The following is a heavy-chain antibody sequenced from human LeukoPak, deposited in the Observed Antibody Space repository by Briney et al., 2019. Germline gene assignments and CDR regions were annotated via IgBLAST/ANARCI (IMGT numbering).Heavy chain of an antibody. Sequence: PGGSLRLSCAISGFTFSRYWMTWVRQAPGKGLECVAIIKPDGSESYYGDSVKGRFTISRDNAKDSLYLQMKSLRAEDMAVYYCARDLTMIVPGAFDIWGHGTTVIVSS. J-gene: IGHJ3*02. CDR2: IKPDGSES. V-gene: IGHV3-7*01. CDR3: ARDLTMIVPGAFDI. D-gene: IGHD3-22*01. CDR1: GFTFSRYW.